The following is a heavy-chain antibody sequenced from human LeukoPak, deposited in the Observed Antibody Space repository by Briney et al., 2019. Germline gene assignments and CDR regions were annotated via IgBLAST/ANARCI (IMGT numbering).Heavy chain of an antibody. CDR3: ARVGGDGYNFPV. CDR1: GGSISSYY. Sequence: SETLSLTCTVSGGSISSYYWSWIRQPPGKGLEWIGYIYYSGSTNYNPSLKSRVTISVDTSKNHFSLKLRSVTAADTAVYYCARVGGDGYNFPVWGQGTLVTVSS. CDR2: IYYSGST. V-gene: IGHV4-59*01. D-gene: IGHD5-24*01. J-gene: IGHJ4*02.